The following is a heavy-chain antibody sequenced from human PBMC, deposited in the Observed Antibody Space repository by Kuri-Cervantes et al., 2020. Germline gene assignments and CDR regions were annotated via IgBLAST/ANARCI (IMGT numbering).Heavy chain of an antibody. Sequence: SETLSLTCTVSGGSISSSSYYWGWIRQPPGKGLEWIGSIYYSGSTNYNPSLKSRVTISVDTSKNQFSLKLSSVTAADTAVYYCARGNYYGMDVWGQGTTVTVSS. J-gene: IGHJ6*02. CDR1: GGSISSSSYY. D-gene: IGHD3-10*01. CDR2: IYYSGST. V-gene: IGHV4-39*07. CDR3: ARGNYYGMDV.